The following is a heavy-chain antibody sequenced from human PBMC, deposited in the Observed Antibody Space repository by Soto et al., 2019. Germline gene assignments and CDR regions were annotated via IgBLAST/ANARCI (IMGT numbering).Heavy chain of an antibody. J-gene: IGHJ6*02. V-gene: IGHV3-15*07. CDR3: MGSYDFWSGYYPYYYGLDF. CDR2: IKSKTDGGTT. CDR1: GFTFSNAW. D-gene: IGHD3-3*01. Sequence: GSLRLSCAASGFTFSNAWMNWVRQAPGKGLEWVGRIKSKTDGGTTDYAAPVKGRFTISRDDSKNTLYLQMNSLKTEDTAVYYCMGSYDFWSGYYPYYYGLDFSGQGTTVTVSS.